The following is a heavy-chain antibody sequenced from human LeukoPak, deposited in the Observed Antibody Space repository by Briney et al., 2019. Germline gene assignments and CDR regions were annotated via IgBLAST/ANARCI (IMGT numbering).Heavy chain of an antibody. V-gene: IGHV3-11*01. D-gene: IGHD6-19*01. CDR2: ITGSGTTK. CDR1: GFTFSDYY. CDR3: ARDSNGCPGCV. J-gene: IGHJ4*02. Sequence: GGSLRLSCAASGFTFSDYYMSWTRQAPGKGLEWVSYITGSGTTKYYADSVKGRFTISRDNTKNSLYLQTNNLTVEDTAVYYYARDSNGCPGCVWGQGTLVTVSS.